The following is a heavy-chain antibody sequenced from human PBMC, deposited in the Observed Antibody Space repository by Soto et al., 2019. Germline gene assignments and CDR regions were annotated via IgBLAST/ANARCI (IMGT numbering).Heavy chain of an antibody. CDR2: ISHLEST. Sequence: PSETLPFTCTVSGASISYGGFSRRWIRQSPGKGLEWIGYISHLESTYFHPSFKSRLTMSIGRTRNQFSLKLSSVTAADMAVYYCARGGGYDSFDYWGQGVLVTVSS. CDR1: GASISYGGFS. V-gene: IGHV4-30-2*06. J-gene: IGHJ4*02. CDR3: ARGGGYDSFDY. D-gene: IGHD5-12*01.